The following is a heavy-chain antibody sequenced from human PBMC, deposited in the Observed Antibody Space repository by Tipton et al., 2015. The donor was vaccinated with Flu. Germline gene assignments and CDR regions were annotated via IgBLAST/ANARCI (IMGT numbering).Heavy chain of an antibody. CDR1: GYTFTSYG. V-gene: IGHV1-18*04. J-gene: IGHJ4*02. D-gene: IGHD3-10*01. CDR3: AXEAPPFXXRGGGADY. Sequence: QLVQSGAEVKKPGAXVKVSXXXSGYTFTSYGISWVRQAPGQRLEWMGWISAYNGNTNYAQKLQGRVTMTTDTSTSTAYMELRSLRSDDTAVYYCAXEAPPFXXRGGGADYWGQGTLVTVSS. CDR2: ISAYNGNT.